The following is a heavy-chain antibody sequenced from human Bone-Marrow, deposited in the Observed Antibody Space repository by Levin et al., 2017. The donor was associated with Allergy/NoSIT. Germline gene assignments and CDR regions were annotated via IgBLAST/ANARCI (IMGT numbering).Heavy chain of an antibody. CDR2: ISDNGNKE. CDR1: GFTFNDFA. CDR3: ARPSLIQHLVLPLEY. D-gene: IGHD1-1*01. J-gene: IGHJ4*02. Sequence: GESLKISCPVFGFTFNDFAMHWVRQAPGRGLEWVAVISDNGNKEYYADSVKGRFTVSRDNSKNTLYLQMNALGTEDTAVYFCARPSLIQHLVLPLEYWGQGTLVTVSS. V-gene: IGHV3-30*04.